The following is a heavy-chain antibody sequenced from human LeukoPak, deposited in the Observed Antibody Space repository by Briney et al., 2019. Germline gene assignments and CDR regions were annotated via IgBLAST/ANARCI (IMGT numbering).Heavy chain of an antibody. V-gene: IGHV4-39*01. J-gene: IGHJ4*02. CDR3: ATSPQYGGY. Sequence: KPSETLSLTCTVSGGSFSRSSNYWGWIRQPPGKGLEWIGNIYYSGSTQYNPSLKSRVTISVDTSKNQFSLKLSSVTAADTAVYYCATSPQYGGYLGQGTLVTVSS. CDR2: IYYSGST. CDR1: GGSFSRSSNY. D-gene: IGHD4-23*01.